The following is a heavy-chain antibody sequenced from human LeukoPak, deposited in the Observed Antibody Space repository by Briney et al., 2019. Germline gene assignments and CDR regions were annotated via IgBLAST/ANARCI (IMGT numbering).Heavy chain of an antibody. J-gene: IGHJ4*02. CDR3: AKGGDYTPFDY. CDR2: ISSSGSTI. Sequence: GGSLRLSCAASGFTFSSYEMNWVRQAPGKGLEWVSYISSSGSTIYYADSVKGRFTISRDNSKNTLYLQMNSLRAEDTAVYYCAKGGDYTPFDYWGQGTLVTVSS. V-gene: IGHV3-48*03. CDR1: GFTFSSYE. D-gene: IGHD4-17*01.